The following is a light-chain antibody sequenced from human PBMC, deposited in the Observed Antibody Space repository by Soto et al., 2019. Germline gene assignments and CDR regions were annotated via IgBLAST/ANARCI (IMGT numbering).Light chain of an antibody. V-gene: IGLV1-44*01. CDR3: TAWDDTLNGPGVV. J-gene: IGLJ2*01. CDR1: TSNIGSNS. Sequence: QAVVTQPPSASGTPGQRVTISCSGRTSNIGSNSVNWYQQLPGTAPRLLIYNNDQRPSGVPDRFSGSKSGTAASLAISGPQSDDEADYFCTAWDDTLNGPGVVFGGGTKLTVL. CDR2: NND.